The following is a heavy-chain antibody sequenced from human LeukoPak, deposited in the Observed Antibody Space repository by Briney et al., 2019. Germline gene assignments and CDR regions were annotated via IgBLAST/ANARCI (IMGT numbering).Heavy chain of an antibody. J-gene: IGHJ6*03. CDR2: IYTSGST. V-gene: IGHV4-4*07. CDR3: ARVQWAPYYGSGSPTLYYYYYYVDV. D-gene: IGHD3-10*01. CDR1: GGSISSYY. Sequence: PSETLSLTCTVSGGSISSYYWSWIRQPAGKGLEWIGRIYTSGSTNYNPSLKSRVTISVDTSKNQFSLKLSSVTAADTAVYYCARVQWAPYYGSGSPTLYYYYYYVDVWGKGTTVTVSS.